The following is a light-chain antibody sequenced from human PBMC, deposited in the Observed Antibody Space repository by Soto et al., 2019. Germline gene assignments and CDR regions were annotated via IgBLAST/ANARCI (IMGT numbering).Light chain of an antibody. V-gene: IGKV4-1*01. CDR3: QQYYTPPVT. J-gene: IGKJ4*01. CDR2: WAS. CDR1: QSVLHSSNNENY. Sequence: DIVMTQSPDSLAVSLGERATIDCKSSQSVLHSSNNENYLAWYQQKPGQPPKLLIYWASTRASGVPDRFSGSGSGADFPLTISSLQAEDVVVYYCQQYYTPPVTFGGGTKLEIK.